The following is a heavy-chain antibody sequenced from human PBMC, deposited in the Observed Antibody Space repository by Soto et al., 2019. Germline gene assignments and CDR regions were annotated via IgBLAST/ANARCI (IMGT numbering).Heavy chain of an antibody. V-gene: IGHV3-23*01. J-gene: IGHJ6*02. D-gene: IGHD3-3*01. CDR1: GFTFSSYA. CDR3: AKDGGIRFLEWSTLDYGDEIMDEDYYYGMDV. CDR2: ISGSGGST. Sequence: GGSLRLSCAASGFTFSSYAMSWVRQAPGKGLEWVSAISGSGGSTYYADSVKGRFTISRDNSKNTLYLQMNSLRAEDRAVYYCAKDGGIRFLEWSTLDYGDEIMDEDYYYGMDVWGQGTTVTVSS.